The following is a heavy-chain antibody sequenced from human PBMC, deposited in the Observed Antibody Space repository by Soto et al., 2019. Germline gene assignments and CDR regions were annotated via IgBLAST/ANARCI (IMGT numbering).Heavy chain of an antibody. J-gene: IGHJ5*02. CDR3: ARGKSGLPTNYYLAMNWFDP. D-gene: IGHD3-22*01. CDR1: GGSFSGYH. V-gene: IGHV4-34*01. Sequence: QVQLQQWGAGLLRSSESLSLSCAVYGGSFSGYHWSWIRQSPGKGLEWIGDVTQTGATNYNPSLKTRVTISGDTSKSQFSLQLRSVTVADSGVYYCARGKSGLPTNYYLAMNWFDPWGQGTLVPVSS. CDR2: VTQTGAT.